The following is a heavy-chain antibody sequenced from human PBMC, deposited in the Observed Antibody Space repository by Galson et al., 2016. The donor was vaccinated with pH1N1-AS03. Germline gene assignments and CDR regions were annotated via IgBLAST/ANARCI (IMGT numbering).Heavy chain of an antibody. CDR2: LGSAPSTT. CDR1: GFIYNDYG. CDR3: ARGIGITGSTPDF. V-gene: IGHV3-11*01. D-gene: IGHD1-7*01. J-gene: IGHJ4*02. Sequence: SLRLSCAVSGFIYNDYGMSWVRQVPGKGLEWVSYLGSAPSTTYYTDSVKGRFTISKDNAKNSLLLQMSSLRAEDTAMYYCARGIGITGSTPDFWGRGTFVTVSS.